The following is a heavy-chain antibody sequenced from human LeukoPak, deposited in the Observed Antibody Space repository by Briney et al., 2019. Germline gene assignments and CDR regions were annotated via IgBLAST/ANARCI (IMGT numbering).Heavy chain of an antibody. J-gene: IGHJ4*02. V-gene: IGHV4-59*02. CDR3: ASGGALRFGELLDY. D-gene: IGHD3-10*01. CDR1: GGSVSGNY. Sequence: SETLSLTCTVSGGSVSGNYWSWIRQPPGKGLEWIGYIYYSGSPKYNTSPKSRVTISVDTSKNQFSLKLTSVTAADTAVYYCASGGALRFGELLDYWGQGTLVTVSS. CDR2: IYYSGSP.